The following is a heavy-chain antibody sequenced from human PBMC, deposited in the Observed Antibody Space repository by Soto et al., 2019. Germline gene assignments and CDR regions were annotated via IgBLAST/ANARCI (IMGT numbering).Heavy chain of an antibody. J-gene: IGHJ5*02. D-gene: IGHD3-3*01. V-gene: IGHV1-69*06. CDR3: ARTEPFITIFGVVTKESWFDP. CDR2: IIPIFGTA. CDR1: GGTFGSYA. Sequence: SVKVSCKASGGTFGSYAISWVRQAPGQGLEWMGGIIPIFGTANYAQKFQGRVTITADKSTSTAYMELSSLRSEDTAVYYCARTEPFITIFGVVTKESWFDPWGQGTLVTVSS.